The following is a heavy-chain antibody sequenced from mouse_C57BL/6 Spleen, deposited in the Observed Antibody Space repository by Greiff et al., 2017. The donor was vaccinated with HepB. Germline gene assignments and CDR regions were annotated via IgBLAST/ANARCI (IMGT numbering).Heavy chain of an antibody. CDR2: IDPETGGT. J-gene: IGHJ1*03. V-gene: IGHV1-15*01. CDR1: GYTFTDYE. D-gene: IGHD2-3*01. CDR3: TRLDDGQRYFDV. Sequence: QVQLKESGAELVRPGASVTLSCKASGYTFTDYEMHWVKQTPVHGLEWIGAIDPETGGTAYNQKFKGKAILTADKSSSTAYMELRSLTSEDSAVYYCTRLDDGQRYFDVWGTGTTVTVSS.